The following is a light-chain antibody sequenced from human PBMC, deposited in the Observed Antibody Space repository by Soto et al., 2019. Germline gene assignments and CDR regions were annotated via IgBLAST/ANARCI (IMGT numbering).Light chain of an antibody. J-gene: IGKJ1*01. V-gene: IGKV3-20*01. CDR1: QSVGSSY. CDR3: QQYNNWWT. CDR2: GAS. Sequence: GLTQCPSTLTLSPGDRATLSYRASQSVGSSYLVWYQQKPGQAPRLLIYGASSRATGIPDRFSGSGSGTDFTLTSSRLEPEDFAVYYCQQYNNWWTFGQGTKVDIK.